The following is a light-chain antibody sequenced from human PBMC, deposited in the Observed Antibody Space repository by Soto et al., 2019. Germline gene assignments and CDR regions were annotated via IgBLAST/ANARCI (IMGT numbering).Light chain of an antibody. CDR2: DAS. J-gene: IGKJ1*01. Sequence: EIVLTQSPAILSMSPGERATVSCRASQSVSSYFAWYQQKPGQAPRLLIYDASNRATGVPARFSGSGSGTDFPLTISSLEPEDFAVYYCQQRRYWPVTFGQGTKVEIK. CDR3: QQRRYWPVT. V-gene: IGKV3-11*01. CDR1: QSVSSY.